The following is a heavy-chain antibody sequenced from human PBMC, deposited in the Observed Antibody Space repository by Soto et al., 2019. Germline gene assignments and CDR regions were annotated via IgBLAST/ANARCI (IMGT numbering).Heavy chain of an antibody. CDR1: GGSFSGYY. CDR3: ARGGVWGSYRYTPSGGRGRNFDY. D-gene: IGHD3-16*02. Sequence: QVQLQQWGAGLLKPSETLSLTCAVYGGSFSGYYWSWIRQPPGKGLEWIGEINLSGSTNYNPSLKSRVTRSVDTSKNQFSLKLSSVTAADTAVYYCARGGVWGSYRYTPSGGRGRNFDYWGQGTLVTVSS. V-gene: IGHV4-34*01. CDR2: INLSGST. J-gene: IGHJ4*02.